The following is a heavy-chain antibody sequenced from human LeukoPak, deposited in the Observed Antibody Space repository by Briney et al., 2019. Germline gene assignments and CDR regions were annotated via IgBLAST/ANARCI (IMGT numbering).Heavy chain of an antibody. CDR1: GYTFTGYY. CDR2: INPNSGNT. V-gene: IGHV1-8*02. CDR3: ARGRYYYGSGSYAAGRY. D-gene: IGHD3-10*01. Sequence: GASVKVSCKASGYTFTGYYMHWVRQAPGQGLEWMGWINPNSGNTGYAQKFQGRVTMTRNTSISTAYMELSSLRSEDTAVYYCARGRYYYGSGSYAAGRYWGQGTLVTVSS. J-gene: IGHJ4*02.